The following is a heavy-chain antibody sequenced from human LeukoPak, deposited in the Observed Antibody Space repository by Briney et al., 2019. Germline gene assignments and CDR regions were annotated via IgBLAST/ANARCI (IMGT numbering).Heavy chain of an antibody. J-gene: IGHJ4*02. CDR1: GGSISSYY. D-gene: IGHD6-19*01. Sequence: PSETLSLTCTVSGGSISSYYWSWIRQPPGKGLEWIGYIYYSGSTNYNPSLKSRVTISVDTSKNQISLKLTSVTAADTAVYYCARHYTSGWDLDYWGQGTPVTVSS. V-gene: IGHV4-59*08. CDR3: ARHYTSGWDLDY. CDR2: IYYSGST.